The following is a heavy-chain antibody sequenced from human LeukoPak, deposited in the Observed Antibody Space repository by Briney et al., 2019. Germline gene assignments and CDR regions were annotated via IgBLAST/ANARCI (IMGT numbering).Heavy chain of an antibody. J-gene: IGHJ6*02. CDR1: GLTVSRNY. CDR3: ARENLAGIFPYGMDV. Sequence: GGSLRLSCAASGLTVSRNYMGWVRQAPGRGLEWISVFYSDGSIYYADSVKGRFTISRDNSKNTLDLQMNSLRAEDTAVYYCARENLAGIFPYGMDVWGQGTMVTVSS. D-gene: IGHD2-21*01. CDR2: FYSDGSI. V-gene: IGHV3-66*01.